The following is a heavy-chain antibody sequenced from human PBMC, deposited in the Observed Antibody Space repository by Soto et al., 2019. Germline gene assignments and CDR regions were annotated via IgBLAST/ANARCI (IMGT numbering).Heavy chain of an antibody. CDR2: INPKSGGT. D-gene: IGHD2-8*01. CDR1: GYSFTDYH. V-gene: IGHV1-2*04. CDR3: ARGDSTDCSNGVCSFFYGSDV. J-gene: IGHJ6*02. Sequence: GASVKVSCKASGYSFTDYHIHWVRQAPGQGLEWLGRINPKSGGTSTAQKFQGWVTMTTDTSISTASMELTRLTSDDTAIYYCARGDSTDCSNGVCSFFYGSDVWGQGAKVTVSS.